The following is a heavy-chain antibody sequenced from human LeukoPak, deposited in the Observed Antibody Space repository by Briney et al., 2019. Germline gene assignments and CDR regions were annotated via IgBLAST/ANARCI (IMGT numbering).Heavy chain of an antibody. J-gene: IGHJ5*02. CDR2: INHSGST. CDR1: GGSFSGYY. Sequence: PSETLSLTCAVYGGSFSGYYWSWIRQPPGKGLEWIGEINHSGSTNYNPSLKSRVTISVDTSKNQFSLKLSSVTAADTAVYYCARGLSSWYVNWFDPWGQGTLVTVSS. CDR3: ARGLSSWYVNWFDP. D-gene: IGHD6-13*01. V-gene: IGHV4-34*01.